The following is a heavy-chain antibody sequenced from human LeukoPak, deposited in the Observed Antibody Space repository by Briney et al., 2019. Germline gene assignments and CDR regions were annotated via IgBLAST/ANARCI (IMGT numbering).Heavy chain of an antibody. J-gene: IGHJ4*02. V-gene: IGHV3-23*01. CDR3: ARDGNSGWSHDY. Sequence: PGGSLRLSCAASGFTFSSYAMSWVRQAPGKGLEWVSAISGSGGSTYYADSVKGRFTISRDNSKNTLYLQMNSLRAEDTAVYYCARDGNSGWSHDYWGQGALVTVSS. CDR2: ISGSGGST. D-gene: IGHD6-19*01. CDR1: GFTFSSYA.